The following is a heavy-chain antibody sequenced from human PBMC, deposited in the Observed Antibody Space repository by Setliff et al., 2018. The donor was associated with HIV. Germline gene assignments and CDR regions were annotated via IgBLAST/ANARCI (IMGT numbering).Heavy chain of an antibody. Sequence: GASVKVSCKGSGYTFTGYHMHWVRQAPGQGLEWMGWINPNSGGTNYAQKFQGRVTMTRDTSISTAYMELSRLRSDDTAVYYCARDHGMWDYGGNSLLRDYFHNRGQGTLVTVSS. D-gene: IGHD4-17*01. CDR2: INPNSGGT. J-gene: IGHJ1*01. V-gene: IGHV1-2*02. CDR3: ARDHGMWDYGGNSLLRDYFHN. CDR1: GYTFTGYH.